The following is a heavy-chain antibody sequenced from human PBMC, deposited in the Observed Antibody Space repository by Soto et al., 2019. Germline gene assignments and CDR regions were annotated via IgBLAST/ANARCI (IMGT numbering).Heavy chain of an antibody. J-gene: IGHJ5*02. CDR2: IYYSGST. V-gene: IGHV4-39*01. Sequence: QLQLQESGPGLVKPSETLSLTCTVSGGSISSSSYYWGWIRQPPGKGLEWIGRIYYSGSTYYNPSLKSRVTISVDTSKNQFSLKLSSVTAADTAVYYCARVISSSRFDPWGQGTLVTVSS. CDR3: ARVISSSRFDP. D-gene: IGHD6-6*01. CDR1: GGSISSSSYY.